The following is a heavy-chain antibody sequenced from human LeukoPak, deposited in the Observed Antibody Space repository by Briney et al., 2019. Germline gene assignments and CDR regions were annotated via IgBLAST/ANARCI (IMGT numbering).Heavy chain of an antibody. CDR3: ARQRGTYCSGGSCSIWNAFDI. CDR2: IYPGDSDT. V-gene: IGHV5-51*01. CDR1: GYSFTTYW. J-gene: IGHJ3*02. D-gene: IGHD2-15*01. Sequence: GESLKISCKDSGYSFTTYWIGWVRQMPGKGLEWMGIIYPGDSDTRYSPSFQGQVTISADKSISTAYLQWSSLKASDTAMYYCARQRGTYCSGGSCSIWNAFDIWGQGTMVTVSS.